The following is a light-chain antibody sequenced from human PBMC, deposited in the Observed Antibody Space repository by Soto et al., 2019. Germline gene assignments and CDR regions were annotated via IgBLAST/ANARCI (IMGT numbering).Light chain of an antibody. V-gene: IGKV3-15*01. CDR2: GAS. CDR1: QSVSSN. J-gene: IGKJ3*01. CDR3: QTYNNWPPGFT. Sequence: EIVMTQSPATLSVSPGERATLSCRASQSVSSNLAWYQQKPGQAPRLLIYGASTRATGIPARISGSGSGTEFTLTISRLPSEEFAVYYCQTYNNWPPGFTFGPGTKVDIK.